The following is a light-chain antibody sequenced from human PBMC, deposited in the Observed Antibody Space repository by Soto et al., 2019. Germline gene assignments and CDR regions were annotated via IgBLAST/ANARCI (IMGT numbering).Light chain of an antibody. CDR1: SSNIGKNY. V-gene: IGLV1-51*02. CDR2: ETN. CDR3: GTWDTSLTVVL. Sequence: QSVLTQPPSVSAASGQKVTISCSGGSSNIGKNYVSWYQQLPGTAPKPLIYETNKRPSGIPDRFSGSKSGTSATLGISGLETGEEAHYYCGTWDTSLTVVLFGGGTQLTVL. J-gene: IGLJ7*01.